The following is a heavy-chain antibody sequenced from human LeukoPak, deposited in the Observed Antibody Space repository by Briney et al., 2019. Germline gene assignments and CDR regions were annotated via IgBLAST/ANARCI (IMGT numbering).Heavy chain of an antibody. CDR2: ISSSSSYI. D-gene: IGHD3-3*01. J-gene: IGHJ4*02. Sequence: GGSLRLSRAASGFTFSSYSMNWVRQAPGKGLEWVSSISSSSSYIYYADSVKGRFTISRDNAKNSLYLQMNSLRAEDTAVYYCARGWLLFFDYWGQGTLVTVSS. V-gene: IGHV3-21*01. CDR1: GFTFSSYS. CDR3: ARGWLLFFDY.